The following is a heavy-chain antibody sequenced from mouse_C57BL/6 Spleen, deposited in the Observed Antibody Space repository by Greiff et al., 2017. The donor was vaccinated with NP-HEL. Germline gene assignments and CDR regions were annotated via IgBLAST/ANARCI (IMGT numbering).Heavy chain of an antibody. CDR2: ISNGGGST. J-gene: IGHJ1*03. CDR1: GFTFSDYY. CDR3: ARPTLNWYFDV. Sequence: EVMLVESGGGLVQPGGSLKLSCAASGFTFSDYYMYWVRQTPEKRLEWVGYISNGGGSTYYPDTVKGRFTISRDNAKNTLYLQMSRLKSEDTAMYYCARPTLNWYFDVWGTGTTVTVSS. V-gene: IGHV5-12*01.